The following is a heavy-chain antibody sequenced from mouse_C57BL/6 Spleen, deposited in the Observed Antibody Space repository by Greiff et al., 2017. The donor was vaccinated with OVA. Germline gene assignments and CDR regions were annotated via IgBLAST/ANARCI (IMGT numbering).Heavy chain of an antibody. CDR3: APYDNYAAMDY. CDR2: INPNNGGT. J-gene: IGHJ4*01. D-gene: IGHD2-1*01. CDR1: GYTFTDYY. Sequence: VQLQQSGPELVKPGASVKISCKASGYTFTDYYMNWVKQSHGKSLEWIGDINPNNGGTSYNQKFKGKATLTVDKSSSTAYMQLRSLTSEDSAVYYCAPYDNYAAMDYWGQGTSVTVSS. V-gene: IGHV1-26*01.